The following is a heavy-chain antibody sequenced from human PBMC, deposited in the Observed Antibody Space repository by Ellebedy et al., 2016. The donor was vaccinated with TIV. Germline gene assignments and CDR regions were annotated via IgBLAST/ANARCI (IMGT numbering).Heavy chain of an antibody. D-gene: IGHD2-21*01. V-gene: IGHV4-59*01. J-gene: IGHJ3*01. CDR2: MYYSAST. CDR1: GASISSDY. CDR3: ARAVGDSFAGNAFDL. Sequence: MPSETLSLTCSVSGASISSDYWGWIRQSPGKGLEWIGYMYYSASTNYNPSLKRRLTISGDTSKNKFSLKLNSVTAADTAVYYCARAVGDSFAGNAFDLWGQGTSVTVSS.